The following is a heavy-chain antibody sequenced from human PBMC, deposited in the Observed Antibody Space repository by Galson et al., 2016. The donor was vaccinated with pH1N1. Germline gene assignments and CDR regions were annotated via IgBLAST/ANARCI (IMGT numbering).Heavy chain of an antibody. D-gene: IGHD2-21*01. CDR2: TYYRSKWYN. CDR1: GDSVSSTNCA. V-gene: IGHV6-1*01. CDR3: ARDCGSTLFHNYGMDV. J-gene: IGHJ6*02. Sequence: CAISGDSVSSTNCAWDWIRQSPSRGLEWLGRTYYRSKWYNDYAVSVQSRITINPDTSKNRLSLHLNSVTPEDTAVSYCARDCGSTLFHNYGMDVWGQATTVIVSS.